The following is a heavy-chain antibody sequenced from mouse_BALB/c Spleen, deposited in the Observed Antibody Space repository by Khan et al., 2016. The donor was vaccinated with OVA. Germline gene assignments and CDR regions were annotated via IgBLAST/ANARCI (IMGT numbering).Heavy chain of an antibody. J-gene: IGHJ4*01. CDR3: ARQPYYHYNIMDY. V-gene: IGHV2-6-1*01. CDR1: GFSLTNYG. CDR2: IWSDGST. Sequence: QMQLEESGPGLAAPSQSLSITCTISGFSLTNYGVHWIRQPPGKGLEWLVVIWSDGSTTYNSALQSRLTITKDNSQSQVFLKMNGLQTDDTAIYFCARQPYYHYNIMDYWGQGTSVTVSS. D-gene: IGHD2-10*01.